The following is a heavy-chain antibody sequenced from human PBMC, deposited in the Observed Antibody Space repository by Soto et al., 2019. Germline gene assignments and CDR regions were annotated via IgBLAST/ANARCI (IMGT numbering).Heavy chain of an antibody. CDR2: INPDGSRT. CDR1: GFTFSTYW. D-gene: IGHD3-16*01. J-gene: IGHJ5*02. CDR3: VRVRLGSYDWIDP. V-gene: IGHV3-74*01. Sequence: EVQLVESGGGLVQPGGSLRLSCAASGFTFSTYWMHWVRQAPGKGLVWVSRINPDGSRTNYADSVKGRLTISRDNAKNTLYLQMNSLGAEDTAVYYCVRVRLGSYDWIDPWGQGTLVTVSS.